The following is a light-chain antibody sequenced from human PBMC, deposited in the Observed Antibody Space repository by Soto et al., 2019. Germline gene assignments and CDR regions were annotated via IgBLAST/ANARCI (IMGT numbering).Light chain of an antibody. J-gene: IGKJ1*01. CDR3: QQYNPYSWT. CDR2: KAS. CDR1: QSISSW. V-gene: IGKV1-5*03. Sequence: DIQMTQSPSTLSASVGDRVTITCRASQSISSWLAWYQQKPGKAPKLLIYKASSLESGVPSRFSGSGSGTEFTLTISSLQPDDFATYYCQQYNPYSWTFGQGTRWIS.